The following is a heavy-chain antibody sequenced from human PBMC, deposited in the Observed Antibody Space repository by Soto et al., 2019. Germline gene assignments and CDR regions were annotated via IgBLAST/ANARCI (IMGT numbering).Heavy chain of an antibody. Sequence: ASVKVSCKVSGYTLTESSVHWVRQAPGKGLEWMGGLDPENGETLYAQKFQGRVTMTEDTSTDTAYMELSSLRSDDTAMYYCTTVDGRVSEIDYWGQGTLVTVSS. CDR1: GYTLTESS. J-gene: IGHJ4*02. D-gene: IGHD2-8*01. CDR3: TTVDGRVSEIDY. V-gene: IGHV1-24*01. CDR2: LDPENGET.